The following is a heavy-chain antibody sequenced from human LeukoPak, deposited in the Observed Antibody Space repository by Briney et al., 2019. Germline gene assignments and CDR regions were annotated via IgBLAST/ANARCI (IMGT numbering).Heavy chain of an antibody. CDR3: ARNWQRATPFDY. J-gene: IGHJ4*02. CDR2: ISTTSSTI. CDR1: GFIFNSYA. V-gene: IGHV3-48*02. Sequence: GGSLRLSCAASGFIFNSYAMNWVRQAPGKGLEWISYISTTSSTIYYADSVKGRFTISRDNAKNSLYLQMNSLTDEDTAVYYCARNWQRATPFDYWGQGTLVTVSS.